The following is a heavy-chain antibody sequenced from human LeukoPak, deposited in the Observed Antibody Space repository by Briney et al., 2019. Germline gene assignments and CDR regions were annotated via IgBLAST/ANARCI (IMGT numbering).Heavy chain of an antibody. CDR2: IRSDGSDT. CDR1: GFTFSDTW. Sequence: GGSLRLSCAASGFTFSDTWMHWVRQAPGEGLVWVSRIRSDGSDTKYAESVKGRFTISRDNAKNTLYLQMNSLRAEGTAVYYCARYWFHAIDYWGQGTLVTVSA. D-gene: IGHD2/OR15-2a*01. J-gene: IGHJ4*02. V-gene: IGHV3-74*03. CDR3: ARYWFHAIDY.